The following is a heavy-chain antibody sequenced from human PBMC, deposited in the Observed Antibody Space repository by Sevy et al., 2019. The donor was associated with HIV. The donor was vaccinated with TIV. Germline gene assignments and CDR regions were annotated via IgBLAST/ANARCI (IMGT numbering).Heavy chain of an antibody. V-gene: IGHV3-7*01. J-gene: IGHJ4*02. D-gene: IGHD6-13*01. CDR3: VRAIAADGSF. CDR1: GFTFSSSA. Sequence: GGSLRLSCAASGFTFSSSAMTWVRQAPGKGLEWVANIKQDGSVKYYVNSVKGRFTISRDNARNLLYLQMNSLRVEDTALYYCVRAIAADGSFWGQGTLVTVSS. CDR2: IKQDGSVK.